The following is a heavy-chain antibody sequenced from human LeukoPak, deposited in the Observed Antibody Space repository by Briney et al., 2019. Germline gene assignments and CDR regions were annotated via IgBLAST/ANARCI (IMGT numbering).Heavy chain of an antibody. CDR1: GFTFSTYS. CDR2: IFPSGGTT. D-gene: IGHD6-13*01. CDR3: AKGAAAAGTSWFDP. Sequence: GGSLRLSCAASGFTFSTYSMSWVRQAPRKGLEWVSVIFPSGGTTYYADSVKGRFTISRDNSKNTLYLQMNSLRAEDTAVYYCAKGAAAAGTSWFDPWGQGTLVTVSS. J-gene: IGHJ5*02. V-gene: IGHV3-23*01.